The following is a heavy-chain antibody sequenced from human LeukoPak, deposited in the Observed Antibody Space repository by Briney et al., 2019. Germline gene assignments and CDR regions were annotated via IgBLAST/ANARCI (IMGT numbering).Heavy chain of an antibody. D-gene: IGHD6-13*01. CDR3: ARRLRAAAGSDAFDI. CDR2: ISYDGSNK. CDR1: GFTFSSYG. J-gene: IGHJ3*02. Sequence: GGSLRLSCAASGFTFSSYGMHWVRQAPGKGLEWVAVISYDGSNKYYADSVKGRFTISRDNSKNTLYLQMNSLRAEDTAVYYCARRLRAAAGSDAFDIWGQGTMVTVSS. V-gene: IGHV3-30*19.